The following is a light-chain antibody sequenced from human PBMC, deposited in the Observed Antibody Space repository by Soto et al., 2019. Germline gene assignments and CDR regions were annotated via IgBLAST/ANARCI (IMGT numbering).Light chain of an antibody. V-gene: IGLV1-44*01. CDR1: SFNIGTYN. Sequence: QSVLTQPTSASGTPEQRVTISCSGSSFNIGTYNVNWYRQLPGTAPKLLIHNNNERPSGVPDRFSGSKSGTSASLAISGLQSEDEADYYCAAWDDSLNTYVFGIGTKVTVL. CDR3: AAWDDSLNTYV. J-gene: IGLJ1*01. CDR2: NNN.